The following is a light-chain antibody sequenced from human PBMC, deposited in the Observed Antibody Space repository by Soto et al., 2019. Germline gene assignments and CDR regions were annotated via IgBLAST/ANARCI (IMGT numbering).Light chain of an antibody. J-gene: IGKJ1*01. V-gene: IGKV3-15*01. CDR3: QQYNNWPPGT. Sequence: EIVMTQSPATLSVSPGERATLSCRASQSVSSNLAWYQQKPGQAPRLLIYGASTRATGIPARFSGSGFGTEFTLTISGLQAEDFAVYYFQQYNNWPPGTFGQGTKVEIK. CDR1: QSVSSN. CDR2: GAS.